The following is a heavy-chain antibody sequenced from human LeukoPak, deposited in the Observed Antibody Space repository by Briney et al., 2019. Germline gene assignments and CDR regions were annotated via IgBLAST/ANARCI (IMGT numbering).Heavy chain of an antibody. CDR3: ARNSIEQQLAFDY. CDR2: MYYSGST. CDR1: GGSISSGDYY. D-gene: IGHD6-13*01. Sequence: SETLSLTCTVSGGSISSGDYYWSWIRQPPGKGLEWIGYMYYSGSTYYNPSLKSRVTISVDTSKNQFSLKLSSVTAADTAVYYCARNSIEQQLAFDYWGQGTLVTVSS. J-gene: IGHJ4*02. V-gene: IGHV4-30-4*01.